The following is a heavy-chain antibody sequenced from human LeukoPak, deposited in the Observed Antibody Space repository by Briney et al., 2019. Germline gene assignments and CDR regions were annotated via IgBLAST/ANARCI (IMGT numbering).Heavy chain of an antibody. CDR3: AKDSSYYYDSSGYYYESYYFDY. V-gene: IGHV3-23*01. D-gene: IGHD3-22*01. Sequence: PGGSLRLSCAASGFTFSSYAMSWIRQAPGKGLEWVSAISGSGGSTYYADSVKGRFTISRDNSKNTLYLQMNSLRAEDTAVYYCAKDSSYYYDSSGYYYESYYFDYWGQGTLVTVSS. CDR1: GFTFSSYA. J-gene: IGHJ4*02. CDR2: ISGSGGST.